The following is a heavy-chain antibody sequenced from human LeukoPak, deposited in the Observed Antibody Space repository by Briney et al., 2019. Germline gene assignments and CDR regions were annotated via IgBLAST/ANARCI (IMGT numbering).Heavy chain of an antibody. Sequence: GGSLRLSCAASGFTFSSYSMSWVRQAPGKGLEWVSSISSSSSYIYYADSVKGRFTISRDNAKNSLYLQMNSLRAEDTAVYYRASLGPYGSGSYSFDYWGQGTLVTVSS. D-gene: IGHD3-10*01. CDR3: ASLGPYGSGSYSFDY. J-gene: IGHJ4*02. CDR2: ISSSSSYI. V-gene: IGHV3-21*01. CDR1: GFTFSSYS.